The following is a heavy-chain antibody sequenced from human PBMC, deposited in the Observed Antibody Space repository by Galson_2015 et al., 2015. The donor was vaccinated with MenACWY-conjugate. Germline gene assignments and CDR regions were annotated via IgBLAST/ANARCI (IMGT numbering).Heavy chain of an antibody. J-gene: IGHJ4*02. D-gene: IGHD2-2*01. CDR2: IKQDGSGK. CDR3: AVYCSSTRCYGASGGY. CDR1: GFTFSNSW. V-gene: IGHV3-7*01. Sequence: SLRLSCATSGFTFSNSWMGWVRQAPGKGLEWVANIKQDGSGKYYVNSVKGRFIISRDNAKNSLFLQMDSLRAEDTAVYYCAVYCSSTRCYGASGGYWGQGTLVTVSS.